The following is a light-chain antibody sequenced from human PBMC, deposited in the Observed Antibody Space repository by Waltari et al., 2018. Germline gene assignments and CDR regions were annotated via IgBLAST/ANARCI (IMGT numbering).Light chain of an antibody. Sequence: QYALTQPASVSGPPGQSITISCIGPSSDVENYNLVSWYQQYPGEVPRLLIYEVRKRPSGVSNRFSGSKSGNTASLTISGLQAEDEADYYCCSYASTSYVIFGGGTKVTVL. CDR2: EVR. V-gene: IGLV2-23*02. CDR3: CSYASTSYVI. CDR1: SSDVENYNL. J-gene: IGLJ2*01.